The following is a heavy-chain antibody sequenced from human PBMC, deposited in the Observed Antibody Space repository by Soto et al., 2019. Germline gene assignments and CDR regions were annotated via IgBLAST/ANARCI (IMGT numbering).Heavy chain of an antibody. D-gene: IGHD6-13*01. CDR1: GGSFSGYY. CDR2: INHSGST. CDR3: ARPQQQLPSFDI. V-gene: IGHV4-34*01. Sequence: TLSLTCAVYGGSFSGYYWSWIRQPPGKGLEWIGEINHSGSTNYNPSLKSRVTISVDTSKNQFSLKLSSVTAADTAVYYCARPQQQLPSFDIWGQGTMVTVSS. J-gene: IGHJ3*02.